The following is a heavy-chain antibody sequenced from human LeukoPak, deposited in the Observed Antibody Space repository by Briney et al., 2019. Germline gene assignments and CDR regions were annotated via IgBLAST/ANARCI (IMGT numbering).Heavy chain of an antibody. D-gene: IGHD3-9*01. CDR1: GFTSSSYS. Sequence: PGGSLRLSCAASGFTSSSYSMNWVRQAPGKELEWVSSISSSSSYIYYADSVKGRFTISRDNAKNSLYLQMNSLRAEDTAVYYCARPYYDILTGTAEYFDLWGRGTLVTVSS. CDR3: ARPYYDILTGTAEYFDL. J-gene: IGHJ2*01. V-gene: IGHV3-21*01. CDR2: ISSSSSYI.